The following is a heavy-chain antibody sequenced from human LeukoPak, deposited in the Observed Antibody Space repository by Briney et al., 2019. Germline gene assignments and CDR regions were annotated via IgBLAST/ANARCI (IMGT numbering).Heavy chain of an antibody. CDR2: INPSGGST. CDR1: GYTFTRYY. J-gene: IGHJ4*02. CDR3: ARGTYYYGSGSYI. V-gene: IGHV1-46*01. Sequence: ASVKVSCKSSGYTFTRYYMHWVRQAPGQGLEWMGIINPSGGSTSYAQKFQGRVTMTRDTSTSTVYMELSSLRSEDTAVYCCARGTYYYGSGSYIWGQGTLVTVSS. D-gene: IGHD3-10*01.